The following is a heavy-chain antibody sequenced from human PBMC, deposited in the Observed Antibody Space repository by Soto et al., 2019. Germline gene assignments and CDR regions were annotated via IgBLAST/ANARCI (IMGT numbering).Heavy chain of an antibody. CDR3: ARAYSSGWPDY. CDR1: GYSISSGYY. Sequence: SEALSLTCSFSGYSISSGYYWVWIRQPPGKGLEWIGSIYHSGSTYYNPSLKSRVTISVDTSKNQFSLKLSSVTAADTAVYYCARAYSSGWPDYWGQGTLVTVSS. CDR2: IYHSGST. D-gene: IGHD6-19*01. V-gene: IGHV4-38-2*02. J-gene: IGHJ4*02.